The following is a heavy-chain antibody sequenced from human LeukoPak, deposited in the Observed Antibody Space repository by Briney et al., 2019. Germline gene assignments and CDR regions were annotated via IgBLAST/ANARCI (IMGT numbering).Heavy chain of an antibody. CDR1: GGSFSGYY. D-gene: IGHD6-13*01. CDR3: ARRGYKQLVPFDY. CDR2: INHSGST. J-gene: IGHJ4*02. V-gene: IGHV4-34*01. Sequence: SETLSLTCAVYGGSFSGYYWSWIRQPPGKGLEWIGEINHSGSTNYNPSLKSRVTISVDTSKNQFSLKLSSVTAADTAVYYCARRGYKQLVPFDYWGQGTLVTVSS.